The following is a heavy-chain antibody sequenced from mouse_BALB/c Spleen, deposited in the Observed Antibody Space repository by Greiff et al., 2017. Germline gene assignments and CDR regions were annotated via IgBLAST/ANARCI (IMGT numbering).Heavy chain of an antibody. CDR3: ARVYYGSPYWYFDV. CDR1: GYSFTSYW. D-gene: IGHD1-1*01. V-gene: IGHV1S126*01. J-gene: IGHJ1*01. CDR2: IDPSDSET. Sequence: VQLQQSGPQLVRPGASVKISCKASGYSFTSYWMHWVKQRPGQGLEWIGMIDPSDSETRLNQKFKDTATLTVDKSSSTAYMQLSSPTSEDSAVYYFARVYYGSPYWYFDVWGAGTTVTVSS.